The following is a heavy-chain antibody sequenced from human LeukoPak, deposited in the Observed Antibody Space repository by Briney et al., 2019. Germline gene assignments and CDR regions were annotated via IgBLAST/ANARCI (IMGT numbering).Heavy chain of an antibody. CDR2: IYASGST. CDR3: ARDVYGSGSYYD. J-gene: IGHJ4*02. Sequence: KPSETLSLTCTVSGGSISSYYWSWIRQPAGKGLEWIGRIYASGSTNYDPSLKSRVTISVDKSKNQFSLKLSSVTAADTAVYYCARDVYGSGSYYDWGQGTLVTVSS. V-gene: IGHV4-4*07. D-gene: IGHD3-10*01. CDR1: GGSISSYY.